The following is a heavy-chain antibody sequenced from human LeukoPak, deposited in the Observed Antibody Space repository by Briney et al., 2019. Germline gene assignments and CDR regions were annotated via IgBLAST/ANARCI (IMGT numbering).Heavy chain of an antibody. CDR1: GGSISIYY. J-gene: IGHJ4*02. V-gene: IGHV4-59*01. Sequence: SETLSLTCTVSGGSISIYYWSWIRQPPGKGLEWIGYIYYSGTTDYNPSLKSRVTISVDTSNNQFSLKVSSVTAADTAVYYCARSSGIYRSFDYWGQGTLVTVSS. CDR3: ARSSGIYRSFDY. D-gene: IGHD1-26*01. CDR2: IYYSGTT.